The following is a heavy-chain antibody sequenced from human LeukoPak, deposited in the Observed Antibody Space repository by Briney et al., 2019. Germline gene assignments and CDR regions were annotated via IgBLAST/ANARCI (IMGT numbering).Heavy chain of an antibody. CDR3: AKDPVPKYNWSYGSFDY. Sequence: PGRSLRLSCAASGFTFSSYGMHWVRQAPGKGLEWVAVISYDGSNKYYADSVKGRFTISRDNSKNTLYLQMNSLRAEDTAVYYCAKDPVPKYNWSYGSFDYWGQGTLVTVSS. CDR1: GFTFSSYG. CDR2: ISYDGSNK. D-gene: IGHD1-7*01. J-gene: IGHJ4*02. V-gene: IGHV3-30*18.